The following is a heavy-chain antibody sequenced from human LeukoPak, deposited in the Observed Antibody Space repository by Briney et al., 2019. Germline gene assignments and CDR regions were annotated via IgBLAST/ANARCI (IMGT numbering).Heavy chain of an antibody. CDR3: ARSYGYADGYFDY. V-gene: IGHV3-48*03. CDR2: ISASGNTI. D-gene: IGHD5-12*01. CDR1: GFTFNTYE. Sequence: GSLRLSCAASGFTFNTYEMNWVRQAPGKGLEWVSYISASGNTIYYADSVKGRFTISRDNAKNSLYLQMNSLRAEDTAVYYCARSYGYADGYFDYWGQGTLVTVSS. J-gene: IGHJ4*02.